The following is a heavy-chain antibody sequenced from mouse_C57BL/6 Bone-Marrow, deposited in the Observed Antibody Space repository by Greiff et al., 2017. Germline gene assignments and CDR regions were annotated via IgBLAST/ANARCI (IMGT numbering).Heavy chain of an antibody. V-gene: IGHV1-66*01. J-gene: IGHJ4*01. CDR3: ARATLIDDYAMDY. D-gene: IGHD2-3*01. Sequence: VQLVESGPELVKPGASVKISCKASGYSFTSYYIHWVQQRPGQGLEWIGWIYPGSGNTKYNEKFKGKATLTADTSSSTAYMQLSSLTSEDSAVYYCARATLIDDYAMDYWGQGTSVTVSS. CDR1: GYSFTSYY. CDR2: IYPGSGNT.